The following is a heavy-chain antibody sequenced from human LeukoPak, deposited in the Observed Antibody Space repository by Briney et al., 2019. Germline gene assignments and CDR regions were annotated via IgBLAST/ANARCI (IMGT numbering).Heavy chain of an antibody. CDR3: SSRSFYHPSN. V-gene: IGHV4-38-2*02. Sequence: SETLSLTCTVSGYSISSCSYWGWIRQPPGKGLEWIWSINHSGSAHYSPSLKSRVTISVDTSKNQFSLRLSSVTAADTAVYYCSSRSFYHPSNWGQGTLVTVSS. CDR1: GYSISSCSY. CDR2: INHSGSA. D-gene: IGHD3-10*01. J-gene: IGHJ4*02.